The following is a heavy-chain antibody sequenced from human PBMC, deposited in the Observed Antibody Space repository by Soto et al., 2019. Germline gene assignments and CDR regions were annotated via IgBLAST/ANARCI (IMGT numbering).Heavy chain of an antibody. CDR3: ARRPSLTRKDYYGMDV. CDR1: GGTFSSYA. D-gene: IGHD7-27*01. CDR2: IIPIFGTA. J-gene: IGHJ6*02. V-gene: IGHV1-69*13. Sequence: WASVKVSCKASGGTFSSYAISWVRQAPGQGLEWMGGIIPIFGTANYAQKFQGRVTITADESTSTAYMELSSLRSEDTAVYYCARRPSLTRKDYYGMDVWGQGTTVTVSS.